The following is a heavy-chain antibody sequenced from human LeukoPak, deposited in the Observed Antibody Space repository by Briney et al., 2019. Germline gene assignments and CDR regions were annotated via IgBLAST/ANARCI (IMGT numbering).Heavy chain of an antibody. Sequence: GVSLRLSCAASGFTVSSNYMSWVRKAPGKGLEWVSVIYSGGSTYYADSVKGRFTISRDNSKNTLYLQMNSLRAEDTAVYYCARDLHYYDSSGNYNWFDPWGQGTLVTVSS. CDR1: GFTVSSNY. CDR2: IYSGGST. D-gene: IGHD3-22*01. J-gene: IGHJ5*02. V-gene: IGHV3-66*01. CDR3: ARDLHYYDSSGNYNWFDP.